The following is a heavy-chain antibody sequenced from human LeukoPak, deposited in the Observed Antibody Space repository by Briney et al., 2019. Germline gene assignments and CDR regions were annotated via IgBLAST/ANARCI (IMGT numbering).Heavy chain of an antibody. V-gene: IGHV3-53*01. J-gene: IGHJ4*02. CDR1: GFTVNSNY. CDR3: ARLTPAAGRLYFVD. Sequence: TGGSLRLSCAASGFTVNSNYLSWVRQAPGKGLERVSTLYNTGNTYYANSVKGRFSISRDNSKNALFLQMNSMRAEDTAVYYCARLTPAAGRLYFVDWGPGTLVTVSS. CDR2: LYNTGNT. D-gene: IGHD6-13*01.